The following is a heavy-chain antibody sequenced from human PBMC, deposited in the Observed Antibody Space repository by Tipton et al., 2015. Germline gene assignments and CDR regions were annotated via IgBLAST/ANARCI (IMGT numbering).Heavy chain of an antibody. D-gene: IGHD6-13*01. Sequence: TLSLTCAVSGGSFSTYYWSWIRQPPGKGLEWIAEITHSGSTNYNPSLKSRVTISVDTSKNQFSLRLSSVTAADTAVYYCARSLFPETAGLENWFDPWGQGTLVTVSS. CDR3: ARSLFPETAGLENWFDP. V-gene: IGHV4-34*01. CDR2: ITHSGST. J-gene: IGHJ5*02. CDR1: GGSFSTYY.